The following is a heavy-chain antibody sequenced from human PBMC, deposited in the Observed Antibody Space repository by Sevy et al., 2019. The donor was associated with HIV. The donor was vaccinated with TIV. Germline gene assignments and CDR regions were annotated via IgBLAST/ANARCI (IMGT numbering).Heavy chain of an antibody. J-gene: IGHJ6*02. Sequence: ASVKVSCKASGGTFSSYAISWVRQAPGQGLEWMGGIIPIFGKANYAQKFQGRVTITADESTSTAYMELSSLRSEDTAVYYCARGFSSSWYDNYYYGMDVWGQGTTVTVSS. CDR2: IIPIFGKA. D-gene: IGHD6-13*01. CDR3: ARGFSSSWYDNYYYGMDV. CDR1: GGTFSSYA. V-gene: IGHV1-69*13.